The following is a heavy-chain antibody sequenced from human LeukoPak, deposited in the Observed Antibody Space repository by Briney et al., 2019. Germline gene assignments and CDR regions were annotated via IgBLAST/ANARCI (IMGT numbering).Heavy chain of an antibody. J-gene: IGHJ4*02. Sequence: ASVKVSCKASGYTFTGYYMHWVRQAPGQGLEWMGWINPNSGDTNYSQKFQGRVSMTRDTSINTAYMELSRLTSDDTAVYYCARAYWDPAPDYWGQGTLVTVSS. CDR3: ARAYWDPAPDY. CDR2: INPNSGDT. D-gene: IGHD2-8*02. CDR1: GYTFTGYY. V-gene: IGHV1-2*02.